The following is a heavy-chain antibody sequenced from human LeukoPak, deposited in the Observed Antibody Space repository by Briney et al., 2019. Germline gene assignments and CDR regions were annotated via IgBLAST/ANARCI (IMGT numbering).Heavy chain of an antibody. Sequence: GESLRLSCAASGFTVSSNYMSWVRQAPGKGLEWVSVIYSGGSTYYADSVKGRFTISRDNSKNTPYLQMNSLRAEDTAVYYCAREGAAAAFDPWGQGTLVTVSS. CDR3: AREGAAAAFDP. J-gene: IGHJ5*02. CDR2: IYSGGST. D-gene: IGHD6-25*01. CDR1: GFTVSSNY. V-gene: IGHV3-53*01.